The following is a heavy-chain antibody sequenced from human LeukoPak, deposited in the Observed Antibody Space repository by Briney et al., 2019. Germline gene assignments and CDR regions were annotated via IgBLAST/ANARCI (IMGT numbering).Heavy chain of an antibody. CDR2: ISGSDAGT. Sequence: GGSLRLSCAASGFTFSIYAMSWVRQAPGKGLEWVSAISGSDAGTYYADSVKGRFTFSRDNSKNTLYLQMNSLRAEDTAVYYCAKSRWGGRGAAGDYWGQGTLVTVSS. V-gene: IGHV3-23*01. D-gene: IGHD3-10*01. CDR1: GFTFSIYA. J-gene: IGHJ4*02. CDR3: AKSRWGGRGAAGDY.